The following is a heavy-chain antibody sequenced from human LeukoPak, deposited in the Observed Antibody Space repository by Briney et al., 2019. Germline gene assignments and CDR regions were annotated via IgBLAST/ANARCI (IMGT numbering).Heavy chain of an antibody. D-gene: IGHD4-17*01. J-gene: IGHJ5*02. V-gene: IGHV3-23*01. Sequence: GGSLRLSCAASGFTFSSYAMGWVRQAPGKGLEWVSAISGSGGSTYYADSVKGRFTISRDNSKNTLYLQMNSLRSDDTAVYYCARGPSDYGDYAPWGWFDPWGQGTLVTVSS. CDR2: ISGSGGST. CDR1: GFTFSSYA. CDR3: ARGPSDYGDYAPWGWFDP.